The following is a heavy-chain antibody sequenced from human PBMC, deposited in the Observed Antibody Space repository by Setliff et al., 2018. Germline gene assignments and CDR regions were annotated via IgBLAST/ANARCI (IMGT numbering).Heavy chain of an antibody. J-gene: IGHJ4*02. CDR2: ISYDGINK. CDR1: GFTFSNHP. D-gene: IGHD3-3*01. Sequence: PGGSLRLSCAASGFTFSNHPMHWVRQAPGKGLEWVAVISYDGINKYYADSVRGRFTISRDNSKNTLFLQMNSLRTDDTAVFYCVRDSPSSLYNFWSGCSDYWGQGTLVTVS. CDR3: VRDSPSSLYNFWSGCSDY. V-gene: IGHV3-30*01.